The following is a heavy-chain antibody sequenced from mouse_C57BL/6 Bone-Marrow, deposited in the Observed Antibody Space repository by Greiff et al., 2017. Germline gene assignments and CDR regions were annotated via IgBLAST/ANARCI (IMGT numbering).Heavy chain of an antibody. Sequence: QVQLQQPGAELVRPGASVKLSCKASGYTFTSYWMHWVKQRPIKGLEWIGNIDPSDSETHYNQKFKDKATLTVDKSSSTAYMQLSSLTSEDSAVYYCAREKIYYYYAMDYWGQGTSVTVSS. J-gene: IGHJ4*01. CDR3: AREKIYYYYAMDY. CDR1: GYTFTSYW. CDR2: IDPSDSET. V-gene: IGHV1-52*01. D-gene: IGHD2-1*01.